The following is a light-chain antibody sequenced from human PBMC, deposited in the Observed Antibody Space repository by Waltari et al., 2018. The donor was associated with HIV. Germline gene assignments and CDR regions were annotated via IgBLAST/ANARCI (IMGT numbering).Light chain of an antibody. Sequence: QSVLTQPPSVFGAPGQRVTISCTGSSSNIGADYDVQWYQQVPGTAPKLLIYGNNNRPSGVPDRFSGSKSGTPASLAITGLQAEDEADYYCQSYDSGLSGVVFGGGTRLTVL. J-gene: IGLJ2*01. CDR1: SSNIGADYD. CDR3: QSYDSGLSGVV. V-gene: IGLV1-40*01. CDR2: GNN.